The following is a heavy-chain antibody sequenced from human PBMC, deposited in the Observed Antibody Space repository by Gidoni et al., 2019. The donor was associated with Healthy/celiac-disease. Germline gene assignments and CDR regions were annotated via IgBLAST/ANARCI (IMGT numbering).Heavy chain of an antibody. D-gene: IGHD1-26*01. Sequence: EVQLVESGGGLVKPGGSLRLSCAASGFTFSSYSMNWVRQAPGKGLEWVSSISSSSSYIYYADSVKGRFTISRDNAKNSLYLQMNSLRAEDTAVYYCAREEWELSYFDYWGQGTLVTVSS. CDR2: ISSSSSYI. V-gene: IGHV3-21*01. J-gene: IGHJ4*02. CDR3: AREEWELSYFDY. CDR1: GFTFSSYS.